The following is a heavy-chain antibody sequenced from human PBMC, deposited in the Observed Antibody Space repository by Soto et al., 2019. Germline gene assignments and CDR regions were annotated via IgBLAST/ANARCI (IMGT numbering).Heavy chain of an antibody. V-gene: IGHV3-23*01. CDR3: AKVLVSREILRSKNAENDAFDI. J-gene: IGHJ3*02. D-gene: IGHD1-26*01. CDR2: ISGSGGST. CDR1: GFTFSSYA. Sequence: GGSLRLSCAASGFTFSSYAMSWVRRAPGKGLEWVSAISGSGGSTYYADSVKGRVTISRDNSKNTLYLQMNSLRAEDTAVYYCAKVLVSREILRSKNAENDAFDIWGQGTMMTV.